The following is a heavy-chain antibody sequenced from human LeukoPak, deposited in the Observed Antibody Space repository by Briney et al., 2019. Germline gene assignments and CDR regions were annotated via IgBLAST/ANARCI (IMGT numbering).Heavy chain of an antibody. CDR3: AREYVVVPAYFDY. V-gene: IGHV3-30-3*01. Sequence: GGSLRLSCAASGFTFSSYAMHWVRQAPGKGLEWVAVISYDGSNKYYADSVKGRFTISRDNSKNTLYLQMNSLRAEDTAVYYCAREYVVVPAYFDYWGQGTLVTVSS. D-gene: IGHD2-2*01. CDR2: ISYDGSNK. J-gene: IGHJ4*02. CDR1: GFTFSSYA.